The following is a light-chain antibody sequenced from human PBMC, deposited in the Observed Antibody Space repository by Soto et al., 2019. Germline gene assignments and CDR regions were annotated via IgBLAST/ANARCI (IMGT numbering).Light chain of an antibody. J-gene: IGKJ4*01. CDR3: QPYNKGPLT. V-gene: IGKV3-15*01. Sequence: EIVMTQSPATLSVSPGERATLSCRASQSVSNNLAWYQQKPGQAPRLLIYHASTRATGIPARFSGSGSGTEFTLTISSLQSEDFAVYYCQPYNKGPLTFGGGTKVEIK. CDR1: QSVSNN. CDR2: HAS.